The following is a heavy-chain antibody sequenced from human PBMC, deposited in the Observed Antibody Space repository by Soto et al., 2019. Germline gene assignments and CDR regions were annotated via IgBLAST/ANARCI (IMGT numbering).Heavy chain of an antibody. CDR2: IWYDGSNK. V-gene: IGHV3-33*01. J-gene: IGHJ4*02. CDR3: ARTASAAPYYFDY. Sequence: QVQLVESEGGVVQPGRSLRLSCAASGFTFSSYGMHWVRQAPGKGLEWVAVIWYDGSNKYYADSVKGRFTISRDNSKNTLYLQMNSLRAEDTAVYYCARTASAAPYYFDYWGQGTLVTVSS. CDR1: GFTFSSYG. D-gene: IGHD2-2*01.